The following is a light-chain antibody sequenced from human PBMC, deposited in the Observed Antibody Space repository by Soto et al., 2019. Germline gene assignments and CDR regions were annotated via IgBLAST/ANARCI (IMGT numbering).Light chain of an antibody. V-gene: IGLV4-69*01. CDR1: SGHSSCA. Sequence: QLVLTQSPSASASLGASVNLTCTLSSGHSSCAIAWHQQQPEKGPRYLMKLNSDGSHSKGDGIPDRFSGSSSGAERCLTISSLQSEDEADYYCQTLGTGIPVFGGGTKLTVL. CDR3: QTLGTGIPV. J-gene: IGLJ2*01. CDR2: LNSDGSH.